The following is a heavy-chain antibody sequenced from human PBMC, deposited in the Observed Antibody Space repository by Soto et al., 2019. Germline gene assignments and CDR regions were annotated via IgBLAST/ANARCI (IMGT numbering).Heavy chain of an antibody. CDR2: INPNSGGT. CDR1: GYTFTGYY. D-gene: IGHD3-22*01. CDR3: ARDYYDSSGLIHYFDY. Sequence: GASVKVSCKASGYTFTGYYMHWVRQAPGQGLEWMGWINPNSGGTNYAQKFQGWVTMTRDTSISTAYMELSRLRSDDTAVYCCARDYYDSSGLIHYFDYWGQGTLVTVSS. J-gene: IGHJ4*02. V-gene: IGHV1-2*04.